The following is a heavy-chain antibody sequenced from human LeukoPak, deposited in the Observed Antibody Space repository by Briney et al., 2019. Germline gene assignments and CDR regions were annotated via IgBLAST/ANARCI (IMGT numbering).Heavy chain of an antibody. J-gene: IGHJ4*02. CDR1: GNYW. CDR3: VSFYETY. CDR2: INSDGSWT. V-gene: IGHV3-74*01. Sequence: GGSLRLSCAASGNYWMHWVRQAPGRGRVWVSHINSDGSWTSYADSVKGRFTISKDNAKNTVYLQMNNLRAEDTAVYYYVSFYETYWGRGTLVTVSS. D-gene: IGHD2-2*01.